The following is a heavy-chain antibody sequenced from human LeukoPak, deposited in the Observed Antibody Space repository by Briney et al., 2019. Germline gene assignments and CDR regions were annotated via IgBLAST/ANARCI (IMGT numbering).Heavy chain of an antibody. CDR3: AQGGPKLYYYGSSDFRFDY. CDR2: IRYDGSNK. J-gene: IGHJ4*02. Sequence: GGSLRLSCAASGFTFSSYGMHWVRQAPGKGLEWVAFIRYDGSNKYYADSVKGRFTISRDNSKNTLCLQMNSLRAEDTAVYYCAQGGPKLYYYGSSDFRFDYWGQGTLVTVSS. CDR1: GFTFSSYG. D-gene: IGHD3-22*01. V-gene: IGHV3-30*02.